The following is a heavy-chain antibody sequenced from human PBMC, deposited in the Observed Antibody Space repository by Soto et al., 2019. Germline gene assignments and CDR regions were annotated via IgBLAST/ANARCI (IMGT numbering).Heavy chain of an antibody. J-gene: IGHJ6*02. D-gene: IGHD6-13*01. Sequence: ASVKVSCKASGGTFSSYAISWVRQAPGQGLEWMGGIIPIFGTANYAQKFQGRVTITADESTSTAYMELSSLRSEDTAVYYCASGGGGYDFGLRIAAAGLYYYYGMDVWGQGATVTVSS. CDR2: IIPIFGTA. CDR1: GGTFSSYA. CDR3: ASGGGGYDFGLRIAAAGLYYYYGMDV. V-gene: IGHV1-69*13.